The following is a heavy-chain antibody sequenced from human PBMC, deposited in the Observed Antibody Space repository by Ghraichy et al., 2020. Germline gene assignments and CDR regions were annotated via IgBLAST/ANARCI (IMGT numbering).Heavy chain of an antibody. CDR1: GGSLSGYY. CDR2: IIHSGRT. Sequence: SETLSLTCAVHGGSLSGYYWTWIRQTPGKGLDWIGEIIHSGRTNYNPSLKSRVTMSVDTSKNQFSLKLSSVTAADTAVYYCARGPPIEVDSSGYYRFDYWGQGTLLTVSA. J-gene: IGHJ4*02. V-gene: IGHV4-34*01. CDR3: ARGPPIEVDSSGYYRFDY. D-gene: IGHD3-22*01.